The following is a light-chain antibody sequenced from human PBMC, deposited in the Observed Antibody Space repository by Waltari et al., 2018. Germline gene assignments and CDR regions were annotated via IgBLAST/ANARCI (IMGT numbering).Light chain of an antibody. J-gene: IGLJ2*01. CDR2: EVS. CDR1: SSDVGGYNY. Sequence: QSALTQPPSASGSPGQSVTISCTGTSSDVGGYNYVSWYLQHPGKAPKLMIYEVSKAPSGVPDRFSGSKSGNTASLTVSGLQAEDEADYYCSSYAGSNKAIFGGGTKLTVL. V-gene: IGLV2-8*01. CDR3: SSYAGSNKAI.